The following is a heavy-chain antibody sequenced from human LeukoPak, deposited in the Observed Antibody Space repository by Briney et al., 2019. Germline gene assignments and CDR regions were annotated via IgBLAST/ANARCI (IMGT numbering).Heavy chain of an antibody. Sequence: GGSLRLSCAASGFTVSSNYMSWVRQAPGKGLEWVSVIYSGGSTYYADSVKGRCTISRDNSKNTLYLQMNSLRAEDTAVYYCARAKHGFFDYWGQGTLVTVSS. D-gene: IGHD6-25*01. CDR1: GFTVSSNY. CDR3: ARAKHGFFDY. V-gene: IGHV3-66*02. CDR2: IYSGGST. J-gene: IGHJ4*02.